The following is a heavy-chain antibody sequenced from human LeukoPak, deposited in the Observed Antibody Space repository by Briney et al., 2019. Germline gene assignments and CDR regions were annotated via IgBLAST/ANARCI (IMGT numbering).Heavy chain of an antibody. D-gene: IGHD3-22*01. CDR2: LSISGSAV. V-gene: IGHV3-11*01. Sequence: AGGSLRLSCAAAGFTFSDYYMTWIRQAPGKGLEWISYLSISGSAVYYADSVKGRFTISRDNAKNSLYLQLNTLRAEHTAVYYCARDRGRYSDRSGPDWFFDLWGRGPLVTVSS. J-gene: IGHJ2*01. CDR1: GFTFSDYY. CDR3: ARDRGRYSDRSGPDWFFDL.